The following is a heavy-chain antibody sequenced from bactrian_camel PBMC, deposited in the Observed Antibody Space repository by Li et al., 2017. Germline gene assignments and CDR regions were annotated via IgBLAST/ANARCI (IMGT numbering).Heavy chain of an antibody. CDR2: IGSDGTT. CDR1: GFAYENYC. CDR3: AVRTYDQSCGPLTTGENFVY. J-gene: IGHJ4*01. V-gene: IGHV3S55*01. Sequence: QVQLVESGGGSAQVGGSLRLSCAVSGFAYENYCMAWFRQAPGKEREGIANIGSDGTTKYADSVKGRFTLSTDNAKNILYLHMSSLEPEDTGMYSCAVRTYDQSCGPLTTGENFVYWGQGTQVTVS. D-gene: IGHD5*01.